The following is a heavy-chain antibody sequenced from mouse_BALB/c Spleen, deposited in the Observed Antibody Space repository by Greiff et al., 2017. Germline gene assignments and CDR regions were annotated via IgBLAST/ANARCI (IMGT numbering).Heavy chain of an antibody. J-gene: IGHJ4*01. V-gene: IGHV1-54*01. CDR1: GYAFTNYL. CDR3: ARLPPRSDYAMDY. CDR2: INPGSGGT. Sequence: QVQLQQSGAELVRPGTSVKVSCKASGYAFTNYLIEWVKQRPGQGLEWIGVINPGSGGTNYNEKFKGKATLTADKSSSTAYMQLSSLTSDDSAVYFCARLPPRSDYAMDYWGQGTSVTVSS.